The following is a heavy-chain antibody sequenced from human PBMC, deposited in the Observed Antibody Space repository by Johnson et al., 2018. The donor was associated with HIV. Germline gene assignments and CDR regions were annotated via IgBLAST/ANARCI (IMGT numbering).Heavy chain of an antibody. CDR1: GFMFSSYW. Sequence: VQLVESGGGVVQPGRSLRLSCVASGFMFSSYWMHWVRQAPGKGLEWVSVIYSGGSTYYADSVKGRFTISRDNSKNTLYLQMNSLRAEDTALYYCARLVSSSFTHAFDIRGRGTMVTVSS. CDR2: IYSGGST. D-gene: IGHD3-22*01. V-gene: IGHV3-66*01. CDR3: ARLVSSSFTHAFDI. J-gene: IGHJ3*02.